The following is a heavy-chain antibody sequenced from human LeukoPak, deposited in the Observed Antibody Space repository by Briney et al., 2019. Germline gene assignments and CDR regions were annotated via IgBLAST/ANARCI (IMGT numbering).Heavy chain of an antibody. J-gene: IGHJ4*02. Sequence: ASETLSLTCTVSGGSISSYYWSWIRQPAGKGLEWIGRIYTSGSTNYNPSLKSRVTMSVDTSKNQFSLKLSSVTAADTAVYYCARSRGWLQSHPLGYWGQGTLVTVSS. CDR3: ARSRGWLQSHPLGY. V-gene: IGHV4-4*07. D-gene: IGHD5-24*01. CDR1: GGSISSYY. CDR2: IYTSGST.